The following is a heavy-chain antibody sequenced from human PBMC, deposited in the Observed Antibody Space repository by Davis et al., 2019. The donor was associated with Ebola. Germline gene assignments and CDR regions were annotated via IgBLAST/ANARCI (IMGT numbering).Heavy chain of an antibody. CDR2: IYPGDSET. V-gene: IGHV5-51*01. J-gene: IGHJ4*02. Sequence: GESLKISCKRSGYSFTSYWIAWVRQMPGKGLECMGIIYPGDSETRYSPSFQGQVTISADKSITTAYLQWSSLKASDTAMYYCARLRSITRLTSFYYWGQGTLVTVSS. CDR3: ARLRSITRLTSFYY. CDR1: GYSFTSYW. D-gene: IGHD3-10*01.